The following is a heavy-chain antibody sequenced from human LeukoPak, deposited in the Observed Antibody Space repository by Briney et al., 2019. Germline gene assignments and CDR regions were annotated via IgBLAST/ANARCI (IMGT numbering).Heavy chain of an antibody. CDR1: GGTFSSYA. V-gene: IGHV1-69*04. Sequence: SVKVSCKASGGTFSSYAISWVRQAPGQGLEWMRRITPILGIANYAQKFQGRVTITADKSTSTAYMELSSLRSEDTAVYYCARDPDIAVAGSAPFNYWGQGTLVTVSS. CDR3: ARDPDIAVAGSAPFNY. J-gene: IGHJ4*02. CDR2: ITPILGIA. D-gene: IGHD6-19*01.